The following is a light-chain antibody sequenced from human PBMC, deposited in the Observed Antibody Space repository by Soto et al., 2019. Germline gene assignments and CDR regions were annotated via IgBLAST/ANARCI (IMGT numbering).Light chain of an antibody. CDR2: EVS. CDR1: SSDVGGYNY. Sequence: QSALTQPASVSGSPGQSITISCTGTSSDVGGYNYVSWYQHHPGKAPKLIIYEVSNRPSGVSNRFSGSKSGNTASLTISGLQADDEADYYCSFYTISVVFGGGTKLTVL. J-gene: IGLJ3*02. CDR3: SFYTISVV. V-gene: IGLV2-14*01.